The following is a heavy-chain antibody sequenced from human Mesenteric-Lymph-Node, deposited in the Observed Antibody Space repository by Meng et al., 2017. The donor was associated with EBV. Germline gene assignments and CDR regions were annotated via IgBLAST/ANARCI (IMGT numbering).Heavy chain of an antibody. CDR2: MNPNSGNT. D-gene: IGHD6-13*01. Sequence: VQLVQSGGEGKKPGASVKVSCKASGYTFTSYDINWVRQATGQGLEWMGWMNPNSGNTGYAQKFQGRVTMTRNTSISTAYMELSSLRSEDTAVYYCARGPEYSSSWNNWFDPWGQGTLVTVSS. CDR3: ARGPEYSSSWNNWFDP. V-gene: IGHV1-8*01. J-gene: IGHJ5*02. CDR1: GYTFTSYD.